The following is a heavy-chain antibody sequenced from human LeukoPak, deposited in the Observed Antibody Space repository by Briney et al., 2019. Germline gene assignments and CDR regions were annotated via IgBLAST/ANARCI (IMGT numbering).Heavy chain of an antibody. CDR2: IVPLFDIA. D-gene: IGHD6-13*01. CDR3: ARDTGHGSNWRD. CDR1: GGTFRNYV. Sequence: ASVKVSCKASGGTFRNYVITWVRQAPGQGPEWMGGIVPLFDIANYAQKFQGRVTLTTDESTSTAYMELSSLTSQDTAVYYCARDTGHGSNWRDWGQGTLVTVAS. J-gene: IGHJ4*02. V-gene: IGHV1-69*05.